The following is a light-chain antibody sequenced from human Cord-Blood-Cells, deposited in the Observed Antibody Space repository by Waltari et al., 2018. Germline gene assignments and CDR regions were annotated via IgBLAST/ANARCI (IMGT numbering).Light chain of an antibody. CDR3: QQYGSSPIN. J-gene: IGKJ5*01. Sequence: EIVLTQPPGPLSLSAGERATLSCRASQSVSRSYLAWYQKKPDQAPGLLIYGASSRATSIPDRFSGRGSGTDFTHTISRQEPEDFPVYDGQQYGSSPINFGEGTRLELK. V-gene: IGKV3-20*01. CDR2: GAS. CDR1: QSVSRSY.